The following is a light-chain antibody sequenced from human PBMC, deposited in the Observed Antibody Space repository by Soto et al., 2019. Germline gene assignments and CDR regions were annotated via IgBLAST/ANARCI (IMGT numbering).Light chain of an antibody. CDR1: SSNIGAGYD. CDR3: QSYDSSLSGYV. J-gene: IGLJ1*01. V-gene: IGLV1-40*01. Sequence: QAVVTQPPSVSGAPGQRVTIFCTGSSSNIGAGYDLHWYQQLPGTAPKLLIYGNSNRPSGVPDRFSASKSGTSASLAITGLQAEDEADYYCQSYDSSLSGYVFGTGTKLTVL. CDR2: GNS.